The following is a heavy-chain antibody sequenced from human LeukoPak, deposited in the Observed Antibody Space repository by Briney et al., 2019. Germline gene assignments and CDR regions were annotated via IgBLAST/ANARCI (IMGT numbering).Heavy chain of an antibody. CDR3: ARETYGDYLFDY. V-gene: IGHV3-21*01. Sequence: GGSLRLSCAASGFTFSSYSMNWVRQAPGKGLECVSSISSSSSYIYYADSVKGRFTISRDNAKNSLYLQMNSLRAEDTAVYYCARETYGDYLFDYWGQGTLVTVSS. D-gene: IGHD4-17*01. CDR2: ISSSSSYI. CDR1: GFTFSSYS. J-gene: IGHJ4*02.